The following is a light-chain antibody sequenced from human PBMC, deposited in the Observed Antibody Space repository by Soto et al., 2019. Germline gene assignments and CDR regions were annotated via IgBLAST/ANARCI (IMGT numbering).Light chain of an antibody. CDR2: GAS. Sequence: EIVLTQSPGTLSLFPGERATLSCRASQSVTSSYLAWYQQKPGQAPRFLIYGASSRATGIPDRFSGSGSGTDFTLTISRLEHGDFDVYSCQQYGSSPITFGQGTRLEIK. J-gene: IGKJ5*01. V-gene: IGKV3-20*01. CDR3: QQYGSSPIT. CDR1: QSVTSSY.